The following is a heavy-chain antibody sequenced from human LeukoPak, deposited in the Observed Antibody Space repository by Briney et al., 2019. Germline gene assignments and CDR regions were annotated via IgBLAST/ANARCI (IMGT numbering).Heavy chain of an antibody. CDR2: IRSKANSYAT. Sequence: PGGSLRLSCAASGFTFSGSAMHWVRQASGKGLEWVGRIRSKANSYATAYAASVKGRFTISRDDSKNTAYLQMNSLKTEDTAVYYCTSPLDDYGDYWGQGTLVTVSS. CDR1: GFTFSGSA. CDR3: TSPLDDYGDY. J-gene: IGHJ4*02. V-gene: IGHV3-73*01.